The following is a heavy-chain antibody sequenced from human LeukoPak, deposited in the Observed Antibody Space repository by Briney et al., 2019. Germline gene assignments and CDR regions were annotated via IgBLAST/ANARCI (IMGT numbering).Heavy chain of an antibody. D-gene: IGHD1-26*01. J-gene: IGHJ4*02. V-gene: IGHV3-72*01. Sequence: GGSLRLSCAASGFTFSDHAMDWVREAPRKGLEWVGRITNKANSYTTEYAASVQGRYTVSRDDSKNSLYLQMNSMKTEDTAVYYCTRLVGANDWGQGTLVAVSS. CDR1: GFTFSDHA. CDR2: ITNKANSYTT. CDR3: TRLVGAND.